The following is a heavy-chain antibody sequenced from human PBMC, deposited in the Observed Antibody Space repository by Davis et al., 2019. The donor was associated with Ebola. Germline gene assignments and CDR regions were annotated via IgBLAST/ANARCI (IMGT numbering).Heavy chain of an antibody. D-gene: IGHD6-19*01. Sequence: AASVKVSCKASGYTFTSYDINWVRQATGQGLEWMGWMNPNSGNTGYAQKFQGRVTMTRNTSLSTAYLGLSSLRSEDTAGYYCVKRGITVCRPQTGFDPWGQGTLVTVSS. J-gene: IGHJ5*02. CDR1: GYTFTSYD. V-gene: IGHV1-8*01. CDR2: MNPNSGNT. CDR3: VKRGITVCRPQTGFDP.